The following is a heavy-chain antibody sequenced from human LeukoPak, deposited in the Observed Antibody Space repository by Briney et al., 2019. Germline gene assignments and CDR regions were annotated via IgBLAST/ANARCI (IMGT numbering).Heavy chain of an antibody. Sequence: PGGSLRLSCAASGFTFSSYWMSWVRQAPGKGLEWVANIKQDGSEKYYVDSVKGRFTISRDNAKNSLYLQMNSLRAEDTAVYYCARDLHYYDSSAPTEYWGQGTLVTVSS. J-gene: IGHJ4*02. CDR1: GFTFSSYW. D-gene: IGHD3-22*01. V-gene: IGHV3-7*01. CDR2: IKQDGSEK. CDR3: ARDLHYYDSSAPTEY.